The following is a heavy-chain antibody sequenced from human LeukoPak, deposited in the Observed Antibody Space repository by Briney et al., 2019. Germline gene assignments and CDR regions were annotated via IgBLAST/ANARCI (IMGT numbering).Heavy chain of an antibody. V-gene: IGHV4-39*07. CDR3: ARDQGGGNSGFGSTL. J-gene: IGHJ4*02. CDR1: GGSISSSSYY. Sequence: SETLSLTCTVSGGSISSSSYYWGWIRQPPGKGLEWIGSIYYSGSTYYNPSLKSRVTISVDTSKNQFSLKLSSVTAADTAVYYCARDQGGGNSGFGSTLWGQGTLVTVSS. CDR2: IYYSGST. D-gene: IGHD4-23*01.